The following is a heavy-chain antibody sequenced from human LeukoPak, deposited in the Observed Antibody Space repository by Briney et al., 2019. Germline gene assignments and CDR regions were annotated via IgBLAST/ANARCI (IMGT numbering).Heavy chain of an antibody. D-gene: IGHD6-13*01. J-gene: IGHJ5*02. CDR2: ISAYNGNT. V-gene: IGHV1-18*01. CDR3: ARGGYSSSWYFDWFDP. Sequence: GASVKVSCKASGYTFISYGISWVRQAPGQGLEWMGWISAYNGNTNYAQKLQGRVTMTTDTSTGTAYMELSSLRSEDTAVYYCARGGYSSSWYFDWFDPWGQGTLVTVSS. CDR1: GYTFISYG.